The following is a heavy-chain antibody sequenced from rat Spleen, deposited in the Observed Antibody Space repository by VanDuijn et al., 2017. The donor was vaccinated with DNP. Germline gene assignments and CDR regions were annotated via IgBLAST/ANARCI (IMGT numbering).Heavy chain of an antibody. CDR2: INTGSGGT. D-gene: IGHD1-4*01. Sequence: QIQLQQSGAELAKPGSSVKISCKASGYTFTTYYISWIKQTTGQGLEYIGYINTGSGGTNYNEKFKGKATLTVDKSSTTAFMQLSSLTPDDSAVYYCARRRLPYWYFDFWGPGTMVTVSS. J-gene: IGHJ1*01. CDR1: GYTFTTYY. V-gene: IGHV1-43*01. CDR3: ARRRLPYWYFDF.